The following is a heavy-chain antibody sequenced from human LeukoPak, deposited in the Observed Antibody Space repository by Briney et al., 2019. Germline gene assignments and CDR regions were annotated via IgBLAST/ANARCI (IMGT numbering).Heavy chain of an antibody. D-gene: IGHD5-12*01. CDR1: GGSISSYY. J-gene: IGHJ2*01. Sequence: PSETLSLTCTVSGGSISSYYWSWIRQPPGKGLEWIGYIYYSGSTNYNPSLKSRVTISVDTSKNQFSLKLSSVTAADTAVYYCARAAVATPGRLYWYFDLWGRGTLVTVSS. V-gene: IGHV4-59*01. CDR3: ARAAVATPGRLYWYFDL. CDR2: IYYSGST.